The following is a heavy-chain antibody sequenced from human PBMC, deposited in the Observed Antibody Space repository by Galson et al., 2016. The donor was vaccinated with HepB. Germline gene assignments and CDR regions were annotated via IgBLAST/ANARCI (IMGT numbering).Heavy chain of an antibody. Sequence: SLRLSCAASGFTFSSYSMNWVRQAPGKGLEWVSYISVYRTIYYADSGKGRFTISRDNAKNSVYLQTNTLRADDTAVYYCGGSVEGHFDYWGQGILVTVSS. CDR1: GFTFSSYS. J-gene: IGHJ4*02. CDR3: GGSVEGHFDY. CDR2: ISVYRTI. V-gene: IGHV3-48*04. D-gene: IGHD1-1*01.